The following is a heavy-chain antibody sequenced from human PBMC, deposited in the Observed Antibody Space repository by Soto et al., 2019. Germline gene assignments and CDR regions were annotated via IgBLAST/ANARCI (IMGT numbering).Heavy chain of an antibody. D-gene: IGHD2-2*02. CDR1: GFTFSSYG. Sequence: QVQLVESGGGVVQPGRSLRLSCAASGFTFSSYGMHWVRQAPGKGLEWVAVISYDGSNKYYADSVKGRFTISRDNSKNTLYLQMNSLRAEDTAVYYCAKAGADIVVVPAAILWASRARRIDYWGQGTLVTVSS. CDR2: ISYDGSNK. V-gene: IGHV3-30*18. J-gene: IGHJ4*02. CDR3: AKAGADIVVVPAAILWASRARRIDY.